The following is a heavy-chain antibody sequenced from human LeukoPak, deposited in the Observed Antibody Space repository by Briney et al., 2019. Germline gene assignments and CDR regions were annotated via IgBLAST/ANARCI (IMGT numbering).Heavy chain of an antibody. V-gene: IGHV3-74*01. CDR1: GLTFSSYW. Sequence: GGSLRLSCAASGLTFSSYWMNWVRQAPGKGLVWVSRIASDGSSTTYADSVKGRFSISRDNAKNTLYLQMNSLRAEDTAVYYCARAMTTEANDYWGQGTLVTVSS. J-gene: IGHJ4*02. D-gene: IGHD4-11*01. CDR2: IASDGSST. CDR3: ARAMTTEANDY.